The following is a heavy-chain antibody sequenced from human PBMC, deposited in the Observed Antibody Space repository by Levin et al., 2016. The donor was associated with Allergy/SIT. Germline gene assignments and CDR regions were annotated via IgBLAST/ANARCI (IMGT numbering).Heavy chain of an antibody. D-gene: IGHD5-12*01. Sequence: GESLKISCAASGFTFSDYYMSWIRQAPGKGLEWVSYISSSGSTIYYADSVKGRFTISRDNAKNSLYLQMNSLRAEDTAVYYCARDRDSYSGYDLCFDYWGQGTLVTVSS. CDR2: ISSSGSTI. CDR3: ARDRDSYSGYDLCFDY. J-gene: IGHJ4*02. V-gene: IGHV3-11*01. CDR1: GFTFSDYY.